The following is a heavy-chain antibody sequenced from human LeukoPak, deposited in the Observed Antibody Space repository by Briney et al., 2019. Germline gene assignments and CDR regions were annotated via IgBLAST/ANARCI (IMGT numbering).Heavy chain of an antibody. J-gene: IGHJ4*02. CDR2: IYNSGST. CDR3: ARGEATVVTKGPFDY. V-gene: IGHV4-4*08. D-gene: IGHD4-23*01. CDR1: GGSIRSYY. Sequence: PSETLSLTCTVSGGSIRSYYWNWIRQPPGKGLEWVGYIYNSGSTSYNPSLKSRVTISVDTSKNQFSLKLSSVTAADTAVYYCARGEATVVTKGPFDYWGQGTLVTVSS.